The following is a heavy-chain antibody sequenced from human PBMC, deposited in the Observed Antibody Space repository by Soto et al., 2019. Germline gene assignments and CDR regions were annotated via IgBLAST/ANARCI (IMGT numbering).Heavy chain of an antibody. CDR2: IIPIFGTA. V-gene: IGHV1-69*06. Sequence: QVQLVQSGAEVKKPGSSVKVSCKASGGTFSSYAISWVRQAPGQGLEWMGGIIPIFGTANYAQKFQGRVTLTADKSMSTASMELSSLGSEDTAVYYCERAVPDIVVVPAAGGDAFDIWGQGTMVTVSS. CDR3: ERAVPDIVVVPAAGGDAFDI. CDR1: GGTFSSYA. J-gene: IGHJ3*02. D-gene: IGHD2-2*01.